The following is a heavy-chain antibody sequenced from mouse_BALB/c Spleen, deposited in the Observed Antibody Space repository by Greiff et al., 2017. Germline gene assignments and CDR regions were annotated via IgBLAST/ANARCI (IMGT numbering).Heavy chain of an antibody. CDR1: GYTFTSYW. CDR2: IYPGNSDT. D-gene: IGHD1-1*01. J-gene: IGHJ2*01. V-gene: IGHV1-5*01. Sequence: VQLQQPGAELVKPGASVKLSCKASGYTFTSYWMHWVKQRPGQGLEWIGAIYPGNSDTSYNQKFKGKAKLTAVTSTSTAYMELSSLTNEDSAVYYCTRNYGSSYEDYWGQGTTLTVSS. CDR3: TRNYGSSYEDY.